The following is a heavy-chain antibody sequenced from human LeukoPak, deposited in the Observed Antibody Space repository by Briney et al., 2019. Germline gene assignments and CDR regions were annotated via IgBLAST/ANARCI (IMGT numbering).Heavy chain of an antibody. J-gene: IGHJ3*02. V-gene: IGHV1-46*01. CDR1: GYTFTSYY. D-gene: IGHD3-9*01. CDR3: ARSHVLRYFDWYARPRAAFDI. CDR2: INPSGGST. Sequence: ASVKVSCKASGYTFTSYYMHWVRQAPGQGLEWMGIINPSGGSTSYAQKFQGRVTMTRNTSISTAYMELSSLRSEDTAVYYCARSHVLRYFDWYARPRAAFDIWGQGTMVTVSS.